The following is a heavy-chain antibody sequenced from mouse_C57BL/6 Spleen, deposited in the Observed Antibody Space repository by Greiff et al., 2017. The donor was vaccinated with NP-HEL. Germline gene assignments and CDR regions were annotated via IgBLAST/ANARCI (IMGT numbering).Heavy chain of an antibody. Sequence: EVQLQQSGAELVRPGSSVKLSCKTSGYTFTSYGINWVKQRPGQGLEWIGYIYIGSGYTEYNEKFKGKATLTSDTSSSTAYMQLSSLTSEDSALYLGAKDRDCGGGANYAMDYWGKGTTVTVAS. J-gene: IGHJ4*01. CDR1: GYTFTSYG. CDR3: AKDRDCGGGANYAMDY. V-gene: IGHV1-58*01. CDR2: IYIGSGYT. D-gene: IGHD3-1*01.